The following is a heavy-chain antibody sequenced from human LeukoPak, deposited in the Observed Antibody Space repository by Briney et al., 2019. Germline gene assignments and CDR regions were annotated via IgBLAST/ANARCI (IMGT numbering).Heavy chain of an antibody. D-gene: IGHD6-6*01. CDR1: GDSISSCY. V-gene: IGHV4-4*07. J-gene: IGHJ4*02. CDR3: ARDRDYSNSLDY. CDR2: ICTSGTI. Sequence: SETLSLTCTVSGDSISSCYCSWIRQPAEKGLEWIGRICTSGTINYNPSLKNRVTMSVDTSKNQFSLKLTSVTAADTAVYYCARDRDYSNSLDYWGQGTLVTVSS.